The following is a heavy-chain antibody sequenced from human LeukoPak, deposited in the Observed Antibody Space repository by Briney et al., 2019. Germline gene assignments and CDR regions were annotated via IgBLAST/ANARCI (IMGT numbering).Heavy chain of an antibody. CDR1: GFTFSSHN. CDR3: ARGVTVTTDF. Sequence: GGSLRLSCAVSGFTFSSHNMNWVRQAPGKGLEWVSHITGSSSTIYYADSVKGRFTISRDNGKNSLYLQMDSLRGEDTAMYYCARGVTVTTDFWGQGTLVTVSS. D-gene: IGHD4-17*01. J-gene: IGHJ4*02. CDR2: ITGSSSTI. V-gene: IGHV3-48*01.